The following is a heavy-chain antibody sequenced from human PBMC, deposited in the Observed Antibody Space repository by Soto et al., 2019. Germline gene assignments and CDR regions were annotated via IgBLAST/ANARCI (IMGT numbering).Heavy chain of an antibody. CDR2: ISGSGGST. Sequence: GGSLRLSCAASGFTFSSYAMSWVRQAPGKGLEWVSAISGSGGSTYYADSVKGRFTISRDNSKNTLYLQMNSLRAEDTAVYYCAKGLYYYGSGSYQNWFDPWGQGTLVTVSS. CDR1: GFTFSSYA. D-gene: IGHD3-10*01. CDR3: AKGLYYYGSGSYQNWFDP. V-gene: IGHV3-23*01. J-gene: IGHJ5*02.